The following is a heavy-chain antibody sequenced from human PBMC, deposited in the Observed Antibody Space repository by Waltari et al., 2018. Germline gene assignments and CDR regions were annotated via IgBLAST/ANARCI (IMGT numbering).Heavy chain of an antibody. CDR2: IIPIFGTA. CDR1: GGTFSSYA. J-gene: IGHJ4*02. D-gene: IGHD3-10*01. V-gene: IGHV1-69*05. Sequence: QVQLVQSGAEVKKPGSSVKVSCKASGGTFSSYAISWVRQAPGQGLEWMGGIIPIFGTANYAQKFQGRVMITTDESTSTADMELSSLRSEETAVYDCARVSEYYDGAGSYSYYFDYWGQGTLVTVSS. CDR3: ARVSEYYDGAGSYSYYFDY.